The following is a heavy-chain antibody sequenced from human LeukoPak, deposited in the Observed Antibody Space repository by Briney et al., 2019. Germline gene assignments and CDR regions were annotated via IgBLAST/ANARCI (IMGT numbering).Heavy chain of an antibody. CDR1: GFTFSSHG. V-gene: IGHV3-23*01. J-gene: IGHJ3*02. D-gene: IGHD4-17*01. CDR3: AKPSYGDPIDAFDI. CDR2: ISDRSDKT. Sequence: GGALILSCAASGFTFSSHGMNWVPQAPGKGLEWVSTISDRSDKTYYADSVRGRFTISRDNSKNTMFLQMNSLRAEDTAVYYCAKPSYGDPIDAFDIWGQGTMVTVSS.